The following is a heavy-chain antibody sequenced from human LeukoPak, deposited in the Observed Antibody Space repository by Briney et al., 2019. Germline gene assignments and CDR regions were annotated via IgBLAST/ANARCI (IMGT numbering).Heavy chain of an antibody. CDR1: GFTFSNYG. CDR2: IKEDGSEK. CDR3: AREPYATSYYYFYMDV. J-gene: IGHJ6*03. D-gene: IGHD2-2*01. V-gene: IGHV3-7*01. Sequence: PGGTLRLSCAASGFTFSNYGMSWVRQAPGKGLEWVANIKEDGSEKYYVDSVKGRFTISRDNAKNSLYLQMKSLRAEDTAVYYCAREPYATSYYYFYMDVWGKGTTVTVSS.